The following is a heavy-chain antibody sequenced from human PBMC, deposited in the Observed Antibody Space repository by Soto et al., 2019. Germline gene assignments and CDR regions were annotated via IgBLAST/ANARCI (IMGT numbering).Heavy chain of an antibody. CDR1: GFTYSYYW. D-gene: IGHD4-17*01. J-gene: IGHJ4*02. Sequence: GGSLRLSCVASGFTYSYYWMSWVRQAPGRGLEWVARIKFDGTGIQYADSAKGRFTISRDNAENSLYLQMNSLRAEDTAVYYCASLTVTMPWGQGTLVTVSS. V-gene: IGHV3-7*03. CDR2: IKFDGTGI. CDR3: ASLTVTMP.